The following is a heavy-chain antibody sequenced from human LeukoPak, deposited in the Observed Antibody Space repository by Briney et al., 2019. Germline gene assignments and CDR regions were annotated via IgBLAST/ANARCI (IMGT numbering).Heavy chain of an antibody. CDR2: ISSSGSTI. CDR3: ARDGAYSSSWFTTDY. V-gene: IGHV3-48*01. CDR1: GFTFSSYS. Sequence: GGSLRLSCAASGFTFSSYSMNWVRQAPGKGREWVSYISSSGSTIYYADSVKGRFTISRDNAKNSLYLQMNSLRAEDTAVYYCARDGAYSSSWFTTDYWGQGTLVTVSS. D-gene: IGHD6-13*01. J-gene: IGHJ4*02.